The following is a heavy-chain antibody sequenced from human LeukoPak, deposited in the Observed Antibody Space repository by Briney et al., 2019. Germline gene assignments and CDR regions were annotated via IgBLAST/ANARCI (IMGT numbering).Heavy chain of an antibody. CDR1: GGTFSSYA. CDR2: IIPIFGTA. D-gene: IGHD5-24*01. Sequence: SVKVSCKASGGTFSSYAISWVRQAPGQGLEWMGGIIPIFGTANYAQKFQGRVTITADKSTSTAYMELSSLRSDDTAVYYCARGGRRWLNEAFDIWGQGTMVTVSS. J-gene: IGHJ3*02. CDR3: ARGGRRWLNEAFDI. V-gene: IGHV1-69*06.